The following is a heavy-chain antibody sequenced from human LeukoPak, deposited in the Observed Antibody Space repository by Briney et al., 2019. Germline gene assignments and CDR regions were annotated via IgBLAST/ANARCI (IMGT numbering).Heavy chain of an antibody. CDR2: TSARGGDT. J-gene: IGHJ4*02. CDR1: GFIFSGYA. D-gene: IGHD4-17*01. CDR3: WKYFTFCGDSRGYYFDF. Sequence: GGSLRLSCAASGFIFSGYAMSWVRQTPGKGLEWVSATSARGGDTYYADSVKGRFTISRDNSKNTVYLQMNSLRAEDNGLYYFWKYFTFCGDSRGYYFDFWGQGTLVTVSS. V-gene: IGHV3-23*01.